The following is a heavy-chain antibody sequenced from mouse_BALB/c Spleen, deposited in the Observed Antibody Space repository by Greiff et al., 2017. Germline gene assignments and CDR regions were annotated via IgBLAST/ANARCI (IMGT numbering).Heavy chain of an antibody. J-gene: IGHJ2*01. V-gene: IGHV2-6-7*01. Sequence: VQGVESGPGLVAPSQSLSITCTVSGFSLTGYGVNWVRQPPGKGLEWLGMIWGDGSTDYNSALKSRLSISKDNSKSQVFLKMNSLQTDDTARYYCARVLTGTLYYFDYWGQGTTLTVSS. CDR1: GFSLTGYG. CDR3: ARVLTGTLYYFDY. D-gene: IGHD4-1*01. CDR2: IWGDGST.